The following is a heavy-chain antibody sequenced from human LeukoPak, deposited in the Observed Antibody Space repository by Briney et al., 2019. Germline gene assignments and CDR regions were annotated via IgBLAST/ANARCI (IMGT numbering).Heavy chain of an antibody. D-gene: IGHD5-24*01. Sequence: GASVKVSCKASGYTFTGYYMHWVRQAPGQGLEWMGRINPNSGGANYAQKFQGRVTMTRDTSISTAYMEPSRLRSDDTAVYYCARGGDGYNTPDWFDPWGQGTLVTVSS. CDR3: ARGGDGYNTPDWFDP. CDR2: INPNSGGA. CDR1: GYTFTGYY. J-gene: IGHJ5*02. V-gene: IGHV1-2*06.